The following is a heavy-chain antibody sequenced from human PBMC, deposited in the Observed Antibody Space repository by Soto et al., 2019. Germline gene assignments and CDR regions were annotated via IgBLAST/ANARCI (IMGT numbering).Heavy chain of an antibody. Sequence: PGGSLRLSCEASGFMFGTSGMHWVRQAPGKGLEWVSGIWLDGSERYYSDSVKGRFTISRDNSKNTLFLQMNSLRVEDAAVYFCARDASGTTSFLASWGQGTLGTVS. V-gene: IGHV3-33*01. CDR1: GFMFGTSG. CDR2: IWLDGSER. D-gene: IGHD1-1*01. J-gene: IGHJ5*01. CDR3: ARDASGTTSFLAS.